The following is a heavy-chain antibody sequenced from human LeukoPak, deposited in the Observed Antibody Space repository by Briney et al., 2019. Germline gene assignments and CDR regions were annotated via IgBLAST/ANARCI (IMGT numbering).Heavy chain of an antibody. CDR3: TTDLVVPAATGVDWFDP. J-gene: IGHJ5*02. D-gene: IGHD2-2*01. Sequence: GGSLRLSCAASGFTFSNAWMSWVRQAPGKGPEWVGRIKSKTDGGTTDYAAPVKGRFTISRDDSKNTLYLQMNSLKTEDTAVYYCTTDLVVPAATGVDWFDPWGQGTLVAVSS. CDR1: GFTFSNAW. CDR2: IKSKTDGGTT. V-gene: IGHV3-15*01.